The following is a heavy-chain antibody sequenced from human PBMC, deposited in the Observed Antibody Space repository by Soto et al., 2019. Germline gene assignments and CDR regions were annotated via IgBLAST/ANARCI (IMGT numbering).Heavy chain of an antibody. CDR1: GYTFTSYY. V-gene: IGHV1-46*01. Sequence: ASVKVSCKASGYTFTSYYMHWVRQAPGQGLEWMGIINPSGGSTSYAQKFQGRVTMTRDTSTSTVYMELSSLRSEDTAVYYCARVGIAAAGYLDAFDIWGQGTMVTVS. CDR2: INPSGGST. D-gene: IGHD6-13*01. CDR3: ARVGIAAAGYLDAFDI. J-gene: IGHJ3*02.